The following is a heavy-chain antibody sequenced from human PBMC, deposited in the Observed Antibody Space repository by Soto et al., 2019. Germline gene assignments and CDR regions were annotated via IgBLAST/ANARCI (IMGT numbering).Heavy chain of an antibody. CDR3: ARDSPIGSTFSGYEAIDY. Sequence: QVQLVQSGAEVKKPGSSVKVSCKTSGGTFSNDIITWVRQAPGQGLEWMGRIIPLLDIANYAQKFQGRVTITADKSTSTAYMELNSLRSEATAVYYCARDSPIGSTFSGYEAIDYWGQGTLVTVSS. V-gene: IGHV1-69*08. CDR1: GGTFSNDI. J-gene: IGHJ4*02. D-gene: IGHD5-12*01. CDR2: IIPLLDIA.